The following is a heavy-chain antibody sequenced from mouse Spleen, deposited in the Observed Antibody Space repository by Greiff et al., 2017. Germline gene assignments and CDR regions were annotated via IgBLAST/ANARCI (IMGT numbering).Heavy chain of an antibody. J-gene: IGHJ1*01. CDR1: GYSITSGYD. V-gene: IGHV3-1*01. Sequence: QSGPGMVKPSQSLSLTCTVTGYSITSGYDWHWIRHFPGNKLEWMGYISYSGSTNYNPSLKSRISITHDTSKNHFFLKLNSVTTEDTATYYCATGRGYWYFDIWGAGTTVTVSS. CDR2: ISYSGST. CDR3: ATGRGYWYFDI.